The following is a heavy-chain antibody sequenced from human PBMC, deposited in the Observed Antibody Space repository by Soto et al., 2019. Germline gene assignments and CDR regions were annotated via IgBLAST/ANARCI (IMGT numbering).Heavy chain of an antibody. V-gene: IGHV1-58*01. D-gene: IGHD6-13*01. J-gene: IGHJ4*02. CDR3: ARVFSAAGHYSIVY. CDR1: GFTFTSSA. CDR2: IGVGSGNR. Sequence: ASVKVSCKASGFTFTSSAVQWVRQARGQRLEWIGWIGVGSGNRHYAQKFQERVTITRDMSTNTAYMELSSLRSEDTAMYYCARVFSAAGHYSIVYWGQGTLVTVSS.